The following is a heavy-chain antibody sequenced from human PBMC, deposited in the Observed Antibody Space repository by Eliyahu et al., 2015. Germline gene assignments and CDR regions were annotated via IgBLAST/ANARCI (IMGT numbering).Heavy chain of an antibody. V-gene: IGHV3-30-3*01. CDR3: ARISDDSPGAFDI. Sequence: QVQLVESGGGVVQPGRSLRXSCAASGFXFSSYAMHWVRQAPGKGLEWVAVISYDGSNKYYADSVKGRFTISRDNSKNTLYLQMNSLRAEDTAVYYCARISDDSPGAFDIWGQGTMVTVSS. CDR1: GFXFSSYA. CDR2: ISYDGSNK. D-gene: IGHD3-22*01. J-gene: IGHJ3*02.